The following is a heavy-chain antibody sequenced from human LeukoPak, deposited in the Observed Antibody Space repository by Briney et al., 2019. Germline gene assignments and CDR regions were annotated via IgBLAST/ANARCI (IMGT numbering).Heavy chain of an antibody. CDR2: VSNDGRNE. CDR3: ARHHTDAMDV. D-gene: IGHD2-2*02. Sequence: GGSLRLSCATSGFTFSSYGIHWVRQAPGKGMEWVAVVSNDGRNEYYADSVQGRFSISRDNSKNTVYLQMNSLRAEDTAVYYCARHHTDAMDVWGQGTTVTVSS. CDR1: GFTFSSYG. V-gene: IGHV3-33*01. J-gene: IGHJ6*02.